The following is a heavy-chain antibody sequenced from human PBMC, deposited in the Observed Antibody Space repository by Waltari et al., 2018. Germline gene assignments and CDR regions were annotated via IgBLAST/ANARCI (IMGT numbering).Heavy chain of an antibody. V-gene: IGHV3-30*02. CDR2: IRYDGSNK. D-gene: IGHD3-3*01. CDR1: GFTFSSYG. J-gene: IGHJ6*03. Sequence: QVQLVESGGGVVQPGGSLRLSCVASGFTFSSYGMHWVRQAPGKGLEWVAFIRYDGSNKYYADSVKGRFTISRDNSKNTLYLQMNSLRAEDTAVYYCAKDSLLRFLEWLYYYYMDVWGKGTTVTVSS. CDR3: AKDSLLRFLEWLYYYYMDV.